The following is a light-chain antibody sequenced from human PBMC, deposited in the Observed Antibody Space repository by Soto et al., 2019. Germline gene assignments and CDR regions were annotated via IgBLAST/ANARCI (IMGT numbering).Light chain of an antibody. CDR3: QSYDSSLSASV. Sequence: QSVLTQPPSVSGAPGQRVTISCTGSSSKIGAGYDVHWYQQLPGTAPKLLIYGNSNRPSGVPDRFSGSRSGTSASLAITGLQAEEEADYYCQSYDSSLSASVFGGGTKLTVL. CDR2: GNS. J-gene: IGLJ2*01. V-gene: IGLV1-40*01. CDR1: SSKIGAGYD.